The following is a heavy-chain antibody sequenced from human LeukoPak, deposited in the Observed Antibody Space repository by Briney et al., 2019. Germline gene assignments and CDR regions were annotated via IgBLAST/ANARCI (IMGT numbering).Heavy chain of an antibody. CDR3: ARGSGGFGPYYYDSSGIHWDY. D-gene: IGHD3-22*01. CDR1: GVTFDDYG. Sequence: GGSLRLSCAASGVTFDDYGMSWVRQAPGKGLEWVSGINWNGGSTGYADSVKGRFTISRDNAKNSLYLQMNSLRAEDTALYYCARGSGGFGPYYYDSSGIHWDYWGQGTLVTVSS. V-gene: IGHV3-20*04. CDR2: INWNGGST. J-gene: IGHJ4*02.